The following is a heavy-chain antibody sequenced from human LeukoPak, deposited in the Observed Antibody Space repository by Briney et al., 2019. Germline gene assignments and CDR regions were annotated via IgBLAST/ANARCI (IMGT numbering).Heavy chain of an antibody. Sequence: SVKVSCKASGGTFISYAINWVRQPPGQGLEWMGGIIPIFGTANYAQKFQGRVTITADESTSTAYMELSSLRSEDTAVYYCARAVGVVVPAAPFDYWGQGTLVTVSS. CDR1: GGTFISYA. CDR3: ARAVGVVVPAAPFDY. V-gene: IGHV1-69*13. D-gene: IGHD2-2*01. CDR2: IIPIFGTA. J-gene: IGHJ4*02.